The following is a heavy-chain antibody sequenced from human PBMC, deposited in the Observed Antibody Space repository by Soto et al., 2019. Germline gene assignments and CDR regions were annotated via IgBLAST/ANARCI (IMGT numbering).Heavy chain of an antibody. CDR3: ARDRRGSGTWSPYYFDY. CDR1: GGTMSSYD. Sequence: ASETLSLTRTVSGGTMSSYDWSWIRQAPGKGLEWIGYVYDSGRTDYNPSLKSRLTISLDTSKNLFSLKLSFVTAADTAVYYCARDRRGSGTWSPYYFDYWGQGIMVTVSS. V-gene: IGHV4-59*01. CDR2: VYDSGRT. J-gene: IGHJ4*02. D-gene: IGHD3-10*01.